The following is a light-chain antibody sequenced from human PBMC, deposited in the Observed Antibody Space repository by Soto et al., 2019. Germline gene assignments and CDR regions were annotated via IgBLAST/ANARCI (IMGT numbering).Light chain of an antibody. V-gene: IGLV2-14*03. CDR1: SSDVGRYNL. J-gene: IGLJ2*01. CDR3: SSYSDTGTLVV. CDR2: DVS. Sequence: QSVLTQPASVSGSPGQSIAISCTGTSSDVGRYNLVSWYQQHPGKAPKLMIYDVSYRPSGVSNRFSGSKCGYTASLTISGLQAEDEADYYCSSYSDTGTLVVFGGGTKLTVL.